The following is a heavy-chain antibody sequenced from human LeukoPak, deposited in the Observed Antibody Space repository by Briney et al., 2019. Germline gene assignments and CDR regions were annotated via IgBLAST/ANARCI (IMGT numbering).Heavy chain of an antibody. CDR2: IGIGDTTI. D-gene: IGHD6-13*01. V-gene: IGHV3-11*04. J-gene: IGHJ3*02. CDR1: GFTFSDYY. CDR3: ARDRIAAAYDAFDI. Sequence: GGSLRLSCAASGFTFSDYYMNWNRQAPGKGLEWLSYIGIGDTTIYYADSVKGRFTISRDNAKNSLYLQMNSLRAEDTAVYYCARDRIAAAYDAFDIWGQGTMVTVSS.